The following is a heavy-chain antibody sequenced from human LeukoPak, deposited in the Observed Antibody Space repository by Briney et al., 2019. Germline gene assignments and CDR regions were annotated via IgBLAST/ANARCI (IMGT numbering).Heavy chain of an antibody. J-gene: IGHJ4*02. D-gene: IGHD3-3*01. CDR3: ARGEGISITIFGVVLDY. V-gene: IGHV1-2*02. Sequence: GASVKVSCKASGYTFTGYYMHWVRQAPGQGLEWMGWINPNSGGTNYAQKFQGRVTMTRDTSISTAYMELSRLRSDDTAVYYCARGEGISITIFGVVLDYWGQGTPVTVSS. CDR2: INPNSGGT. CDR1: GYTFTGYY.